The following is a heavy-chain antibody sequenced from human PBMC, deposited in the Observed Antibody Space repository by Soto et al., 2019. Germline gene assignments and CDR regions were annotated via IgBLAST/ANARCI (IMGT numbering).Heavy chain of an antibody. CDR2: SHQSGSA. V-gene: IGHV4-4*02. CDR3: ATRDTSRFY. Sequence: QVQLQESGPGLVKPSGTLSLTCAVSGVSISSHDWWTWVRQPPGKGLEWIGESHQSGSANYNSSLERRVTRSVDKSKNQFSLKLSSVTVADTAVYYCATRDTSRFYWGQGTLVTVSS. CDR1: GVSISSHDW. D-gene: IGHD6-13*01. J-gene: IGHJ4*02.